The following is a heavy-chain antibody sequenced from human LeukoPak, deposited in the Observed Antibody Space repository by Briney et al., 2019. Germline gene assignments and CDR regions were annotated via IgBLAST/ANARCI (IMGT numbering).Heavy chain of an antibody. CDR2: ISHDGYNK. V-gene: IGHV3-30-3*02. Sequence: GGSLRLSCAASGFSFSRNAMHWVRQAPGKGLEWVAMISHDGYNKYFADSVKGRVTISRDNSKNTLSLQMNNLRAEDTAVYYCAKNYYDSSGYYSGDDAFDFWGQGTMVTVSS. D-gene: IGHD3-22*01. CDR3: AKNYYDSSGYYSGDDAFDF. J-gene: IGHJ3*01. CDR1: GFSFSRNA.